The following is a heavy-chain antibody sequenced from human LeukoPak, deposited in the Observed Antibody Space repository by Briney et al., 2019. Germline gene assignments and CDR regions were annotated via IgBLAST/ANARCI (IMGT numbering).Heavy chain of an antibody. CDR1: GDSISTSNSY. D-gene: IGHD6-13*01. V-gene: IGHV4-39*07. CDR2: IYYSGNT. Sequence: SETLSLTCTVSGDSISTSNSYWGWIRQPPGKGLEWIGSIYYSGNTYYNASLKSRVTISVDTSKNQFSLKLSSVTAADTAVYYCARVAAVPYNWFDPWGQGTLVTVSS. CDR3: ARVAAVPYNWFDP. J-gene: IGHJ5*02.